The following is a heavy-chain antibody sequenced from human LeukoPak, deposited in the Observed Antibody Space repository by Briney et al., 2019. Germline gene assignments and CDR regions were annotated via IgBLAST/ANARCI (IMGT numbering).Heavy chain of an antibody. V-gene: IGHV1-2*02. Sequence: GASVKVSCKASGYTFTGYYMHWVRQAPGQGLEWMGWINPNSGGTNYAQKFQGRVTMTRHTSISTAYTELSRLRSDDTAVYYCARDRTRRWFGESHYGMDVWGQGTTVTVSS. CDR2: INPNSGGT. CDR1: GYTFTGYY. CDR3: ARDRTRRWFGESHYGMDV. J-gene: IGHJ6*02. D-gene: IGHD3-10*01.